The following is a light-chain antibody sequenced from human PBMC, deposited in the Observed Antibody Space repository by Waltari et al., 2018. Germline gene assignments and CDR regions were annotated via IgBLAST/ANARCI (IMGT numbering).Light chain of an antibody. J-gene: IGLJ3*02. CDR1: SGSIASYY. CDR3: QSYDSTTRV. Sequence: FMLTQPHSVSESPGKAVTISCTRSSGSIASYYVPWFQQRPGSAPTTVIYEDNQRPSGVPDRFSGSIDSSSNSASLTISGLMTEDEADYYCQSYDSTTRVFGGGTRLTVL. CDR2: EDN. V-gene: IGLV6-57*03.